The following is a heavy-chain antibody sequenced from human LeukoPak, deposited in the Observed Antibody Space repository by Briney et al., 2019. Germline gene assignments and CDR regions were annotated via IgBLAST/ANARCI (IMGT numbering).Heavy chain of an antibody. Sequence: GGSLRLSCAASGFTFSSDNMNWVRQAPGKGLEWVSSISISSSYIYYADSVKGRFTISRDNAKNSLYLQMNSLRAEDTAVYYFXXXGXYYDILTGYYCDPFDSWGQGTLVTVSS. CDR3: XXXGXYYDILTGYYCDPFDS. J-gene: IGHJ4*02. D-gene: IGHD3-9*01. CDR2: ISISSSYI. V-gene: IGHV3-21*01. CDR1: GFTFSSDN.